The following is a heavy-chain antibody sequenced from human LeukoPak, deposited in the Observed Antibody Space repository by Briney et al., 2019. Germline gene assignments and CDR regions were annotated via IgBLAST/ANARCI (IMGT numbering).Heavy chain of an antibody. Sequence: PSETLSLTCAVYGGSFSGYYWSWIRQPPGKGLEWIGEINHSGSTNYNPSLKSRVSISVDTSKNQFSLKLSSVTAADTAVYYCARGTMTTVTYYFDYWGQGTLVTVSS. CDR1: GGSFSGYY. CDR3: ARGTMTTVTYYFDY. J-gene: IGHJ4*02. CDR2: INHSGST. D-gene: IGHD4-17*01. V-gene: IGHV4-34*01.